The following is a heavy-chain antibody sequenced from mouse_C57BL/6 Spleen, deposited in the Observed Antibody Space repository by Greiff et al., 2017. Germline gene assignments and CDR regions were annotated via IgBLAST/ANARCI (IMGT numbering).Heavy chain of an antibody. CDR2: ISGGGGNT. V-gene: IGHV5-9*01. Sequence: GMLVESGGGLVKPGGSLKLSCAASGFTFSSYTMSWVRQTPEKRLEWVATISGGGGNTYYPDSVKGRFTISRDNAKNTLYLQMSSLRSEDTALYYCARRLGRYFDVWGTGTTVTVSS. CDR1: GFTFSSYT. CDR3: ARRLGRYFDV. D-gene: IGHD4-1*01. J-gene: IGHJ1*03.